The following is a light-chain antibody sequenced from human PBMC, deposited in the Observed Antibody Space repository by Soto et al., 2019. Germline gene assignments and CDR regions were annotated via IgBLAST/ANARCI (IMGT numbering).Light chain of an antibody. Sequence: EIVMTQSLATLSVSPGERATLSCRASQSVSSSLAWYQQNPGQPPRLLIYATSTRATGIPARFSGSGSGTEFTLTISGLQSEDFAVYYCQQYVNWPYTFGQGTKLEIK. CDR1: QSVSSS. CDR3: QQYVNWPYT. CDR2: ATS. J-gene: IGKJ2*01. V-gene: IGKV3-15*01.